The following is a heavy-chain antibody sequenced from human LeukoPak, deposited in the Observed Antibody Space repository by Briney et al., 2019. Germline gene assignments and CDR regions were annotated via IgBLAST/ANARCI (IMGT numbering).Heavy chain of an antibody. J-gene: IGHJ4*02. CDR3: TTDYLLWFGERRSDY. CDR2: IKSKTDGGTT. V-gene: IGHV3-15*01. Sequence: GGSLRLSCAASGFTFSNAWMSWVRQAPGKGLEWVGRIKSKTDGGTTDYAAPVRGRFTISRDDSKNTLYLQMNSLKTEDTAVYYCTTDYLLWFGERRSDYWGQGTLVTVSS. D-gene: IGHD3-10*01. CDR1: GFTFSNAW.